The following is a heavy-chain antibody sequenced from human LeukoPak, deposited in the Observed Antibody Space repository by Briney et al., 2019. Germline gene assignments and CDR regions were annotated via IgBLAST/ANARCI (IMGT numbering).Heavy chain of an antibody. CDR3: ARALGWLPENY. Sequence: PGGSLRLSCAASGFTFSNYGMHWVRQAPGKGLEWVAFIRYDGRNKYYADSVKGRFTISRDNSKNTLYLQMNSLRAEDTAVYYCARALGWLPENYWGQGTLVTVSS. J-gene: IGHJ4*02. D-gene: IGHD5-24*01. V-gene: IGHV3-30*02. CDR1: GFTFSNYG. CDR2: IRYDGRNK.